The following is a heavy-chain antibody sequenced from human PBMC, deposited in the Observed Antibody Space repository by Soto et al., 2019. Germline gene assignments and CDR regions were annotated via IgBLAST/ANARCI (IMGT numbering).Heavy chain of an antibody. J-gene: IGHJ4*02. CDR2: ISAYNGDT. Sequence: QAQLVQSGDEVKKPGASVKVSCRASGYAFISYGYAWVRQAPGQGLEWMGWISAYNGDTNYAQKFQDRVTLTTDTSTTTVHMELRNLGSDDTAVYYCARSGAYCTSITCLFDSFWGLGTLVTVSS. CDR3: ARSGAYCTSITCLFDSF. V-gene: IGHV1-18*01. CDR1: GYAFISYG. D-gene: IGHD2-8*01.